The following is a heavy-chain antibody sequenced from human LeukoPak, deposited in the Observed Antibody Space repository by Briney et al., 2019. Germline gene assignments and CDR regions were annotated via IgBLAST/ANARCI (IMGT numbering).Heavy chain of an antibody. CDR2: IRSKTYGGTA. CDR3: SRGLGSGNPVDI. CDR1: GLTFCAYG. J-gene: IGHJ3*02. D-gene: IGHD3-10*01. V-gene: IGHV3-49*03. Sequence: GRSLRLSCAASGLTFCAYGMSWFRGAPGQGLEWVGFIRSKTYGGTAEYAASVKGRFTISRDDSKSIAYLQMNSLKAEDTAVYYCSRGLGSGNPVDIWGQGTMVTVS.